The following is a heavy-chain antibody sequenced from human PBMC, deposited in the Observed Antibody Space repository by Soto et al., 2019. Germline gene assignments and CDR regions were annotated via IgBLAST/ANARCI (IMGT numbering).Heavy chain of an antibody. V-gene: IGHV3-30*18. CDR2: ISYDGSNK. CDR3: AKPGSYGSGRSAGYYYGMDV. CDR1: GFTFSSYG. D-gene: IGHD3-10*01. J-gene: IGHJ6*02. Sequence: PGGSLRLSCAASGFTFSSYGMHWVRQAPGKGLEWVAVISYDGSNKYYADSVKGRFTISRDNSKNTLYLQMNSLRAEDTAVYYCAKPGSYGSGRSAGYYYGMDVWGQGTTVTVSS.